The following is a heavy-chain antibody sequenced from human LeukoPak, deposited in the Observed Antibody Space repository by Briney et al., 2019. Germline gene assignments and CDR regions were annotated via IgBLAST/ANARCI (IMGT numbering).Heavy chain of an antibody. J-gene: IGHJ6*03. CDR3: ARDGIAYYMDV. V-gene: IGHV4-61*02. D-gene: IGHD1-26*01. Sequence: PSQTLSLTCTVSGGSISSGSYYWSWIRQPAGKGLEWIGRIYTSGSTNYNPSLKSRVTISVDTSKNQFSLKLSPVTAADTAVYYCARDGIAYYMDVWGKGTTVTVSS. CDR1: GGSISSGSYY. CDR2: IYTSGST.